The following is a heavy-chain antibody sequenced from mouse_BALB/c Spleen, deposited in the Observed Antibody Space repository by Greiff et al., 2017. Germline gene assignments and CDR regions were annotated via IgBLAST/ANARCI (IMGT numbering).Heavy chain of an antibody. CDR2: IWTGGGT. Sequence: VQLQQSGPGLVAPSQSLSITCTVSGFSLTSYDISWIRQPPGKGLEWLGVIWTGGGTNYNSAFMSRLSISKDNSKSQVFLKMNSLQTDDTAIYYCVRDRGHRRYWYFDFWGGGTTVTVSS. CDR1: GFSLTSYD. D-gene: IGHD2-14*01. J-gene: IGHJ1*01. V-gene: IGHV2-9-2*01. CDR3: VRDRGHRRYWYFDF.